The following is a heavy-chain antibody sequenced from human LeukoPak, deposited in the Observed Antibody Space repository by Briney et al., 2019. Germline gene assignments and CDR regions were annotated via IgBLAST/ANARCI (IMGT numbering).Heavy chain of an antibody. V-gene: IGHV5-51*01. D-gene: IGHD3-10*01. CDR1: GYSFTSHW. CDR3: ARLWSVRGVLLPWFDP. J-gene: IGHJ5*02. Sequence: GESLKISCKGSGYSFTSHWIGWVRQMPGKGLEWMGIIYPGDSDTRYSPSFQGQVTISADKSISTAYLQWSSLKASDTAMYYCARLWSVRGVLLPWFDPWGQGTLVTVSS. CDR2: IYPGDSDT.